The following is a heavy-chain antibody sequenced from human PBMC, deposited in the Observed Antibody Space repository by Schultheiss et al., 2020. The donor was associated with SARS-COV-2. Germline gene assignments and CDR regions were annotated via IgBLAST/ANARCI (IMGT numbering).Heavy chain of an antibody. Sequence: GGSLRLSCAASGFTFSSYAMSWVRQAPGKGLEWVSAISGSGGSTYYADSVKGRFTISRDNSKNTLYLQMNSLRAEDTALYYCAKKGAHGFGEDPFDYWGQGTLGTVSS. CDR3: AKKGAHGFGEDPFDY. CDR1: GFTFSSYA. V-gene: IGHV3-23*01. D-gene: IGHD3-10*01. CDR2: ISGSGGST. J-gene: IGHJ4*02.